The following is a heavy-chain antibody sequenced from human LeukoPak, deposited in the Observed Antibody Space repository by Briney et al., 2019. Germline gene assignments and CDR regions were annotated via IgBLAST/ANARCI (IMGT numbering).Heavy chain of an antibody. D-gene: IGHD3-9*01. V-gene: IGHV4-59*01. J-gene: IGHJ6*02. CDR2: IYYSGST. CDR1: GGSISTYY. Sequence: SETLSLTCTVSGGSISTYYWSWIRQPPGRGLEWIADIYYSGSTNYNPSLKSRVAISVDTSKNQFSLKLSSVTAADTAVYYCARDLLGVPAGYSYYYYYGMDVWGQGTTVTVSS. CDR3: ARDLLGVPAGYSYYYYYGMDV.